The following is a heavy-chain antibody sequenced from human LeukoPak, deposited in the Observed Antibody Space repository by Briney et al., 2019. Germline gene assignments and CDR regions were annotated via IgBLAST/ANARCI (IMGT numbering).Heavy chain of an antibody. CDR1: GGSISSGDYY. Sequence: SETLSLTCTVSGGSISSGDYYWSWIRQPPGKGLEWIGYIYYSGSTYYNPSLKSRVTISVDTSKNQFSLKLSSVTAEDTAVYYCARSLRISYSWSSGYYDYWGQGTLVTVSS. CDR2: IYYSGST. CDR3: ARSLRISYSWSSGYYDY. D-gene: IGHD3-22*01. J-gene: IGHJ4*02. V-gene: IGHV4-30-4*01.